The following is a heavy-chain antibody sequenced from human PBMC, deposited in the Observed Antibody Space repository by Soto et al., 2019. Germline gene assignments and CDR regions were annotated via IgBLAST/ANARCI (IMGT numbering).Heavy chain of an antibody. CDR1: GFTFGHSA. Sequence: GGSLRLSCAASGFTFGHSAMSWVRQAPGKGLEWVAAISGTGGAAYYADSVKSRFTISRDNSRNTLFLQMNSLRVDDTAIYHCAKPEEVVRGFDFWGLGTLVTVSS. CDR2: ISGTGGAA. V-gene: IGHV3-23*01. J-gene: IGHJ4*02. CDR3: AKPEEVVRGFDF. D-gene: IGHD3-10*01.